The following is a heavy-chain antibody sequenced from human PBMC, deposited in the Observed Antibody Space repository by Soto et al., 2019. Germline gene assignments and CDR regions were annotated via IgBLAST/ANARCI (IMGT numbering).Heavy chain of an antibody. CDR1: GFTFSSYG. CDR3: AKDDYSTSYYGMDV. J-gene: IGHJ6*02. CDR2: ISYDGSNK. Sequence: QVQLVESGGGVVQPGRSLRLSCAASGFTFSSYGMHWVRQAPGNGLEWVAVISYDGSNKYYADSVKGRFTISRDNSKNTLYLQMNSLRAEDTAVYYCAKDDYSTSYYGMDVWGQGTTVTVSS. V-gene: IGHV3-30*18. D-gene: IGHD4-17*01.